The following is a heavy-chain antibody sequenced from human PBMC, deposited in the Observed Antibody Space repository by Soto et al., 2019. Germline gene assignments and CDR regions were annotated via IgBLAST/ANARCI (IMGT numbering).Heavy chain of an antibody. CDR1: GGSISSSEYY. Sequence: QLQLQESGPGLVKPSETLSLTCTVSGGSISSSEYYWDWIRQPPGKGLECIGSIYYSGSTYYNPXXKSPVTISVDXXKXQXXLKLYSGTAADTAVYYCARHGRGWHTPYYYYGMDVWGQGTTVTVSS. CDR3: ARHGRGWHTPYYYYGMDV. J-gene: IGHJ6*02. CDR2: IYYSGST. V-gene: IGHV4-39*01. D-gene: IGHD6-19*01.